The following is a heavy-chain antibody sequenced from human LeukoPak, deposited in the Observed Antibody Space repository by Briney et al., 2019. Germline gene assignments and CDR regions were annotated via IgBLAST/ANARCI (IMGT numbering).Heavy chain of an antibody. D-gene: IGHD3-3*01. J-gene: IGHJ5*01. CDR2: ISGSGRKT. CDR3: ARERESSGYFDS. Sequence: GGSLRLSCVASGFTFGDYAMSWVRQAPGKGLEWVAAISGSGRKTYYKESVKGRFTISRDNPKRMLFLQMDSLRADDTAVYYCARERESSGYFDSWGQGNLVTVS. V-gene: IGHV3-23*01. CDR1: GFTFGDYA.